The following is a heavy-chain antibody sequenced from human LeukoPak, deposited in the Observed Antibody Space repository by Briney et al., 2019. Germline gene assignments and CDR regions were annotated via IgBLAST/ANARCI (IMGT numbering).Heavy chain of an antibody. CDR3: ARDRGYSYGLDY. CDR2: IYHSGNA. D-gene: IGHD5-12*01. Sequence: PSQTLSLTCTVSGASVSSGGYYWTWIRQRPGTGLEWIGYIYHSGNANYNPSLQSRVVISVDTSKNQFSLNLSSVTAADTAVYYCARDRGYSYGLDYWGQGTLVTVSS. CDR1: GASVSSGGYY. V-gene: IGHV4-31*03. J-gene: IGHJ4*02.